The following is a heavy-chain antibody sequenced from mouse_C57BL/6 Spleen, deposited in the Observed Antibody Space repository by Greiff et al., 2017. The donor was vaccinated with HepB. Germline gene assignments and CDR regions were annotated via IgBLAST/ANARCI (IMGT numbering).Heavy chain of an antibody. Sequence: EVKLEESGGGLVQPGGSLKLSCAASGFTFSDYGMAWVRQAPRKGPEWVAFISNLAYSIYYADTVTGRFTISRENAKNTLYLEMSSLRSEDTAMYYCARHGVITEYFDVWGTGTTVTVSS. CDR2: ISNLAYSI. D-gene: IGHD1-1*01. CDR1: GFTFSDYG. V-gene: IGHV5-15*04. CDR3: ARHGVITEYFDV. J-gene: IGHJ1*03.